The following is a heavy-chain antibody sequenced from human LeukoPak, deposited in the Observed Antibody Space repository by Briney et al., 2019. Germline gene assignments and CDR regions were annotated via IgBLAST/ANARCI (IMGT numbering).Heavy chain of an antibody. D-gene: IGHD3-9*01. J-gene: IGHJ4*02. CDR2: IKQDGSEK. CDR1: GFTFSSYW. CDR3: ARDTRLRYFDWLLDDFDY. V-gene: IGHV3-7*01. Sequence: TGGSLGLSCAASGFTFSSYWMSWVRQAPGKGLEWVANIKQDGSEKYYVDSVKGRFTISRDNAKNSLYLQMNSLRAEDTAVYYCARDTRLRYFDWLLDDFDYWGQGTLVTVSS.